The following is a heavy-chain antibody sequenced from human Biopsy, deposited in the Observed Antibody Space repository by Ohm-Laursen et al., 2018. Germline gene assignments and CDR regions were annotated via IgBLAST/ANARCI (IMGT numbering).Heavy chain of an antibody. D-gene: IGHD1-1*01. V-gene: IGHV1-24*01. CDR2: FAPENGKT. Sequence: SVKVSCKISGYTITELSMHWVRQVPGKGLEWMGGFAPENGKTVYAQNFQARVSLTEDTSTDTAYMELRSLRSEDTAVYYCAADINVWNVNYWGQGTQVTVSS. J-gene: IGHJ4*02. CDR1: GYTITELS. CDR3: AADINVWNVNY.